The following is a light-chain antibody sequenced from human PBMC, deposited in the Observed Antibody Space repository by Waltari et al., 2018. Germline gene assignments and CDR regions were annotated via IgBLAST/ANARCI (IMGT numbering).Light chain of an antibody. V-gene: IGLV2-14*03. J-gene: IGLJ2*01. Sequence: QSALTPPASVSGSPGQSITISCTGTSSDIGRYNYVSWFQQHPAKAPKLMIYDVRNRPSGVSNRFSGSKSDYTASLTISGRQAEDEAVYFCNSFTSSNTVIFGGRTKLTV. CDR3: NSFTSSNTVI. CDR2: DVR. CDR1: SSDIGRYNY.